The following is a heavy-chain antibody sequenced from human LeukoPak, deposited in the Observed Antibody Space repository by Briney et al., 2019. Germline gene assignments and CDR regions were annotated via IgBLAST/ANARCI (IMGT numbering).Heavy chain of an antibody. CDR1: GFTFSTYS. Sequence: GGSLRLSCAASGFTFSTYSMTWVRQAPGKGLEWISYISSSSSTIYYADSVKGRFTISRDNSKNTLYLQMNSLRAEDTAVYYCVLSGSYSEVRPFDYWGQGTLVTVSS. CDR2: ISSSSSTI. D-gene: IGHD1-26*01. V-gene: IGHV3-48*01. J-gene: IGHJ4*02. CDR3: VLSGSYSEVRPFDY.